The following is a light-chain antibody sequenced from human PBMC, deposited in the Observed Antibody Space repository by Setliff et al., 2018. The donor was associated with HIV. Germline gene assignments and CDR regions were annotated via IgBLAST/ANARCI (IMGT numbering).Light chain of an antibody. CDR2: EVS. J-gene: IGLJ1*01. V-gene: IGLV2-14*01. CDR1: SSDVGGYNS. CDR3: CANTGSNTYV. Sequence: QSALAQPASVSGSPGQSITISCTGTSSDVGGYNSVSWYQQEPGKAPKLMIYEVSNRPSGVSNRFSGSKSGNTASLTISGLQAEDEADYYCCANTGSNTYVFGTGTKVTV.